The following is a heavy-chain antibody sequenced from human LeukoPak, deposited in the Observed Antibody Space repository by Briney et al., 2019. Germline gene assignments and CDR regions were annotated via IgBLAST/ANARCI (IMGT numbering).Heavy chain of an antibody. J-gene: IGHJ2*01. CDR2: IYYSGST. V-gene: IGHV4-39*01. D-gene: IGHD7-27*01. CDR1: GGSISSSSYY. CDR3: ARHPPNWGIKYFDL. Sequence: PSETLPLTCTVSGGSISSSSYYWGWIRQPPGKGLEWIGSIYYSGSTYYNPSLKSRVTISVDTSKNQFSLKLSSVTAADTAVYYCARHPPNWGIKYFDLWGRGTLVTVSS.